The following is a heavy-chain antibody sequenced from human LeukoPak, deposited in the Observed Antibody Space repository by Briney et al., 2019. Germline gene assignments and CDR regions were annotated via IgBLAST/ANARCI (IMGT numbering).Heavy chain of an antibody. CDR1: GGSISSYY. V-gene: IGHV4-59*01. CDR3: ARDGGYCSSTSCHRGYMDV. D-gene: IGHD2-2*02. J-gene: IGHJ6*03. Sequence: TSETLSLTCTVSGGSISSYYWSWIRQPPGKGLEWIGYIYYSGSTNYNPSLKSRVTISVDTSKNQFSLKLSSVTAADTAVYYCARDGGYCSSTSCHRGYMDVWGKGTTVTVSS. CDR2: IYYSGST.